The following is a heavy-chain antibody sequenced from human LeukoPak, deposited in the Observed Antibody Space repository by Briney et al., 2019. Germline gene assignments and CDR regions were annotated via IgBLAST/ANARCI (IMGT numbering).Heavy chain of an antibody. V-gene: IGHV1-46*01. CDR3: ARVAYNYYDSSDYYHPFDY. CDR2: INPSGGST. Sequence: ASVKVSCKASGYTFTSYYMHWVRQAPGQGLEWMGIINPSGGSTSCAQKFQGRVTMTRDTSTSTVYMELSSLRSEDTAVYYCARVAYNYYDSSDYYHPFDYWGQGTLVTVSS. D-gene: IGHD3-22*01. J-gene: IGHJ4*02. CDR1: GYTFTSYY.